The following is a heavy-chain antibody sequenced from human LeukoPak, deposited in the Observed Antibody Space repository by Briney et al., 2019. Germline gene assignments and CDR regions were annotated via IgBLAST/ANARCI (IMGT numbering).Heavy chain of an antibody. CDR1: GFPFSDYA. CDR3: AKHSGNYFFDH. CDR2: ISGGGDT. J-gene: IGHJ4*02. D-gene: IGHD1-26*01. V-gene: IGHV3-23*01. Sequence: PGGSLRLSCAASGFPFSDYAVSWVRQAPGKGLEWVSAISGGGDTFYADSVRGRLTISRDNSMNTLYLQMNSLRAEDTAMYYCAKHSGNYFFDHWSQGTLVTVSA.